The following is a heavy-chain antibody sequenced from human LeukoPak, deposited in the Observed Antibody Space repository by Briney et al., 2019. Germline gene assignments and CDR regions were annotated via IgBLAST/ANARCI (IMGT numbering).Heavy chain of an antibody. CDR2: INAGNGNT. V-gene: IGHV1-3*01. CDR3: ARDSGGYEFDY. D-gene: IGHD5-12*01. J-gene: IGHJ4*02. Sequence: ASVKVSCKASGYTFTSYAMHWVRQAPGQRLEWVGWINAGNGNTKYSQKFQGRVTITRDTSASTAYMELSSLRSEDTAVYYCARDSGGYEFDYWGQGTLVTVSS. CDR1: GYTFTSYA.